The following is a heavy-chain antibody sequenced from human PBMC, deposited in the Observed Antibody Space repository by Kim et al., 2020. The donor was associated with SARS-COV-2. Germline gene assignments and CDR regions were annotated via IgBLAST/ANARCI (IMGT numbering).Heavy chain of an antibody. Sequence: DFVKGRFTISRDKSKNTLYLQMNSLRAEDTALYFCAKDQSGDYYYYSGMDVWGQGTSVTVSS. CDR3: AKDQSGDYYYYSGMDV. D-gene: IGHD1-26*01. V-gene: IGHV3-23*01. J-gene: IGHJ6*02.